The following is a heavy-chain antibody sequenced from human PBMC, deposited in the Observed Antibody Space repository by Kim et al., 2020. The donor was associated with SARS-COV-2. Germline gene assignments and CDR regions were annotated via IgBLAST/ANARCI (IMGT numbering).Heavy chain of an antibody. D-gene: IGHD6-13*01. CDR2: ISSSSSYI. V-gene: IGHV3-21*01. Sequence: GGSLRLSCAASGFTFSSYSMNWVRQAPGKGLEWVSSISSSSSYIYYADSVKGRFTISRDNAKNSLYLQMNSLRAEDTAVYHCARDADVAAAGFLDYWGQGTLVTVSS. CDR3: ARDADVAAAGFLDY. CDR1: GFTFSSYS. J-gene: IGHJ4*02.